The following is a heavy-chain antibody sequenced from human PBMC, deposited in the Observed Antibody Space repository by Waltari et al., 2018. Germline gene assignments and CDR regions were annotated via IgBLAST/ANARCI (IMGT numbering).Heavy chain of an antibody. CDR2: LSGSGAIT. D-gene: IGHD1-26*01. V-gene: IGHV3-23*01. CDR3: AKSPTYSGNSYYFDY. J-gene: IGHJ4*02. Sequence: EMQLLGSGGGLVQPGGSLRLSCAASGFTFNSYSMHWVRRGPGKGLGGVSGLSGSGAITYYADSVKGRFTISRDNSKNILYLQMNSLRIDDTALYYCAKSPTYSGNSYYFDYWGQGSLVTVSS. CDR1: GFTFNSYS.